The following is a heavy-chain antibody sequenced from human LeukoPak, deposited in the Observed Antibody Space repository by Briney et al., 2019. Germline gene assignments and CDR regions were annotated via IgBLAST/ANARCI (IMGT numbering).Heavy chain of an antibody. V-gene: IGHV3-9*01. D-gene: IGHD1-26*01. CDR1: GFTFNNA. J-gene: IGHJ4*02. CDR3: VKGNSGTYATYFDS. CDR2: VSWKSHVI. Sequence: GGSLRLSCLASGFTFNNALHWVRQGPGKGLEWVSGVSWKSHVIDYADSVKGRFTISRDNAKSSLFLEMNSLRPEDTASYYCVKGNSGTYATYFDSWGQGTMVTVAS.